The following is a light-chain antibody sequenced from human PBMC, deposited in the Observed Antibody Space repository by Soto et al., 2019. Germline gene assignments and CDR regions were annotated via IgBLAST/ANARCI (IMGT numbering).Light chain of an antibody. CDR2: EVT. J-gene: IGLJ1*01. CDR3: NSFRVSHLYV. CDR1: SSDIGGYNA. V-gene: IGLV2-14*01. Sequence: SCTGTSSDIGGYNAVSCYQHHPGKAPKLIIYEVTHRPSGVSDRFSASKSGNTASLTISGLQAEDEADYYCNSFRVSHLYVFGTGTKVTVL.